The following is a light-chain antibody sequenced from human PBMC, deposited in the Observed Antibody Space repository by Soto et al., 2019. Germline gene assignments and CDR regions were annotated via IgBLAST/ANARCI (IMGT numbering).Light chain of an antibody. Sequence: QSALSQPRSVSGSPGQSVTISCTGTSIDVGGYNYVSWYQLHPRKAPKLIIYDVTKRPSGVPDRFSGSKSGNTASLTISGLQAEDEADYFCQSYDSSLSIWVFGGGTKVTVL. J-gene: IGLJ3*02. CDR3: QSYDSSLSIWV. CDR1: SIDVGGYNY. CDR2: DVT. V-gene: IGLV2-11*01.